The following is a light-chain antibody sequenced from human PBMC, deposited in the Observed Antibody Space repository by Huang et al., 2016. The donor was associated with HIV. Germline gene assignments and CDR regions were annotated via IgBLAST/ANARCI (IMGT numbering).Light chain of an antibody. Sequence: DVVMTQSPLSLPVTLGQPSSISCRSSQSLVHRDGNPYLNWFHQRPGQSPRRLIYKVSNRDCGVPDRYSGSGSGTDFTLKISRVEAEDVGVYYCMQGTHWPLTFGGGTKVEIK. V-gene: IGKV2-30*02. CDR1: QSLVHRDGNPY. CDR3: MQGTHWPLT. J-gene: IGKJ4*01. CDR2: KVS.